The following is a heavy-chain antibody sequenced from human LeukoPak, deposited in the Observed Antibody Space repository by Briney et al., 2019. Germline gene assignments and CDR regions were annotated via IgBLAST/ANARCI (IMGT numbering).Heavy chain of an antibody. CDR1: GFTFSSYW. D-gene: IGHD3-10*01. J-gene: IGHJ4*02. CDR2: IKQDGSEK. V-gene: IGHV3-7*01. Sequence: PGRSLRLSCAASGFTFSSYWMSWVRQAPGKGLEWVANIKQDGSEKYYVDSVKGRFTISRDNAKNSLYLQMNSLRAEDTAVYYCARGNYYGSGNPIDYWGQGTLVTVSS. CDR3: ARGNYYGSGNPIDY.